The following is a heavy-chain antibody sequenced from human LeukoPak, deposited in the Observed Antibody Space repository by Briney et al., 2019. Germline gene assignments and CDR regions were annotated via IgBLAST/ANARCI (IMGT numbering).Heavy chain of an antibody. Sequence: PGGSLRLSCAASGSTFSSYWMSWVRQAPGKGLEWVANIKQDGSEKYYVDSVKGRFTISRDNAKNSLYLQMNSLRAEDTAVYYCARDHKLLWFGELNGGQGTLVTVSS. CDR2: IKQDGSEK. V-gene: IGHV3-7*01. D-gene: IGHD3-10*01. J-gene: IGHJ4*02. CDR1: GSTFSSYW. CDR3: ARDHKLLWFGELN.